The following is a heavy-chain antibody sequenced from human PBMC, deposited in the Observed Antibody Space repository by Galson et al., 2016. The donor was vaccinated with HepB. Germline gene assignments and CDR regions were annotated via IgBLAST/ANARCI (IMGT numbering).Heavy chain of an antibody. J-gene: IGHJ3*02. V-gene: IGHV5-51*01. CDR1: GYSFTNYW. CDR2: IYPGDSET. D-gene: IGHD3-3*01. Sequence: QSGAEVKKPGESLNISCEGSGYSFTNYWIGWVRQMPGKGLEWMGIIYPGDSETRYRPSFQGQVTMSADKSITTAYLQWSSLKASDTAMYYCARRITIFGVGPISMDGVDIWGQGTMVTVSS. CDR3: ARRITIFGVGPISMDGVDI.